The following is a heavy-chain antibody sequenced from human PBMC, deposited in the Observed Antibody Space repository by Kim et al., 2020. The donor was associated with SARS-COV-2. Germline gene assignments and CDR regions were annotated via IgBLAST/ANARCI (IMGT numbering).Heavy chain of an antibody. CDR2: IRSKDNGYAT. V-gene: IGHV3-73*01. CDR1: GFTFSDSA. D-gene: IGHD1-1*01. CDR3: TRVPGTSLVFWDAFD. J-gene: IGHJ3*02. Sequence: GVSRRLSCGASGFTFSDSAIHWVSRASGKGLECFGHIRSKDNGYATAYSATVSGRFTIPRDESRNTPDLQMNRLKTEYTAVYYGTRVPGTSLVFWDAFD.